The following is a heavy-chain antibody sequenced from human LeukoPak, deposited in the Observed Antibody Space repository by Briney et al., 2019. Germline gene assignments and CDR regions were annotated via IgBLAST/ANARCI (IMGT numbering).Heavy chain of an antibody. CDR2: IYYSGST. CDR1: GGSISSYY. D-gene: IGHD5-24*01. Sequence: SETLSLTCTVSGGSISSYYWSWIRQPPGKGLEWIGYIYYSGSTNYNPSLKSRVTISVDTSKNQFSLKLSSVTAADTAVYYCARWTPIKVVDIWGQGTMVTVSS. V-gene: IGHV4-59*01. J-gene: IGHJ3*02. CDR3: ARWTPIKVVDI.